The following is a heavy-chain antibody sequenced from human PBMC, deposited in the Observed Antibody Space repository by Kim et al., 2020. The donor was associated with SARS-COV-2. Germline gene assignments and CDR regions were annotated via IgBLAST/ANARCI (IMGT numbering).Heavy chain of an antibody. D-gene: IGHD4-17*01. J-gene: IGHJ4*02. CDR1: GFTFGGYE. V-gene: IGHV3-48*03. CDR3: TRDNPTVADFDS. CDR2: ITSSGTRK. Sequence: GGSLRLSCATSGFTFGGYEMNWVRQAPGKGLEWVAYITSSGTRKEYADSVEGRFSISRDNAKNSLFLQMNSLRAEDTAVYYCTRDNPTVADFDSWGQGTL.